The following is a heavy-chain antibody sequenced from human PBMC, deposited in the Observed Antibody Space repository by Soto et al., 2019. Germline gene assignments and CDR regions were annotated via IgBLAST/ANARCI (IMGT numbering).Heavy chain of an antibody. J-gene: IGHJ6*02. V-gene: IGHV5-51*01. CDR1: GYSFTRYW. D-gene: IGHD2-15*01. CDR3: ASNVGRKYYYYGMDV. Sequence: GESLQLSCTGSGYSFTRYWIGWVRQMPGKGLEWMGIIYPGDSDTRYSPSFQGQVTISADKSISTAYLQWSSLKASDTAMYYCASNVGRKYYYYGMDVWGQGTTVTVSS. CDR2: IYPGDSDT.